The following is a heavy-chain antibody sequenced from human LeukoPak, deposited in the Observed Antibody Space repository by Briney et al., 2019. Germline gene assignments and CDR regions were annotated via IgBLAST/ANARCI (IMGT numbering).Heavy chain of an antibody. Sequence: GGSLRLSCAASGFTFDDYAMHWVRQAPGKGLEWVSAISGSGGSTYYADSVKGRFTISRDNSKNTLYLQMNSLRAEDTAVYYCAKKGFILTGYYSFDYWGQGTLVTVSS. D-gene: IGHD3-9*01. CDR1: GFTFDDYA. CDR2: ISGSGGST. V-gene: IGHV3-23*01. J-gene: IGHJ4*02. CDR3: AKKGFILTGYYSFDY.